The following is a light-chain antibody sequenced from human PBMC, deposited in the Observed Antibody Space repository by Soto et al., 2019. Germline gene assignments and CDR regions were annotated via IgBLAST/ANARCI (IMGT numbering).Light chain of an antibody. CDR3: QQSYSTPRT. CDR2: AAS. Sequence: DIQMTQSPSSLSASVGDRVTITCRASENINSYLNWYQQRPGKAPKVLIFAASVLQSGVPSRFSGSGSGTDFTLIINSLQPEDFATYYCQQSYSTPRTFGQGTKLEIK. CDR1: ENINSY. J-gene: IGKJ2*01. V-gene: IGKV1-39*01.